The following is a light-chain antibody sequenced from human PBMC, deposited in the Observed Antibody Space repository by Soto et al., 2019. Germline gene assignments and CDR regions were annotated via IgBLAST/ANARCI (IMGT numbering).Light chain of an antibody. Sequence: EILLTQSPATLAVSPGEGATLSCRASQSVRDNLAWYQQKPGQAPRLLIYRASTRATGVPARFSGSGSGTEFTLTISSLQSEDVSVYFCQHYNFWTHTFGQGTKVDIX. J-gene: IGKJ2*01. CDR1: QSVRDN. CDR3: QHYNFWTHT. V-gene: IGKV3-15*01. CDR2: RAS.